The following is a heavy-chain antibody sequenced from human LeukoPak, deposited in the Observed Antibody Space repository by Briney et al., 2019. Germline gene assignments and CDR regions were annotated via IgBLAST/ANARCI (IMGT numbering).Heavy chain of an antibody. V-gene: IGHV3-48*02. CDR1: GFTFTSHS. CDR3: ASLMTTVYYFDY. J-gene: IGHJ4*02. D-gene: IGHD4-17*01. Sequence: QPGGSLRLSCAASGFTFTSHSMNWVRQAPGKGLEWISYISSSSSTIYYADSVKGRFTISRDNAKNSLYLQMSSLRDEDAAVYYCASLMTTVYYFDYWGQGTLVTVSS. CDR2: ISSSSSTI.